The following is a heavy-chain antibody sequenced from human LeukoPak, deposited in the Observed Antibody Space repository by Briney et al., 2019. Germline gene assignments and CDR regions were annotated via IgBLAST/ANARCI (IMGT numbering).Heavy chain of an antibody. CDR3: ARALGTPYDAFDI. J-gene: IGHJ3*02. D-gene: IGHD7-27*01. CDR2: IYYSGST. CDR1: GGSISSYY. Sequence: SETLSLTCTVSGGSISSYYWSWIRQPPGKGLEWIGYIYYSGSTNYNPSLESRVTISVDTSKNQFSLKLSSVTAADTAVYYCARALGTPYDAFDIWGQGTMVTVSS. V-gene: IGHV4-59*08.